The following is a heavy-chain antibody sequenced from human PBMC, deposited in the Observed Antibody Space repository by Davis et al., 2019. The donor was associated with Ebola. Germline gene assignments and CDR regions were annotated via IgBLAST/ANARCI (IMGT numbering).Heavy chain of an antibody. J-gene: IGHJ4*02. CDR3: ARVGTTVTTYDY. V-gene: IGHV1-2*04. D-gene: IGHD4-17*01. CDR1: GYTFTGYY. CDR2: INPNSGGT. Sequence: AASVKVFCKASGYTFTGYYMHWVRQAPGQGLEWMGWINPNSGGTNYAQKFQGWVTMTRDTSISTAYLELSRLRSDDTAVYYCARVGTTVTTYDYWGQGTLVTVSS.